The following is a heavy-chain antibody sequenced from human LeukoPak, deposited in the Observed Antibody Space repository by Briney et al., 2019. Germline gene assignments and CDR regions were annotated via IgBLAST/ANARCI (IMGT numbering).Heavy chain of an antibody. D-gene: IGHD2-15*01. CDR1: GFTVGSNY. CDR3: ARSPRSGRNLGYGMDV. J-gene: IGHJ6*02. V-gene: IGHV4-34*01. CDR2: INHSGST. Sequence: GSLRLSCAASGFTVGSNYMSWVRQPPGKGLEWIGEINHSGSTNYNPSLKSRVTISVDTSKNQFSLKLSSVTAADTAVYYCARSPRSGRNLGYGMDVWGQGTTVTVSS.